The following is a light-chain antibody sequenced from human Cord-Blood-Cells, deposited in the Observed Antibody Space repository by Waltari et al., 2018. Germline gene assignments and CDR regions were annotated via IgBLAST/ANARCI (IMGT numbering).Light chain of an antibody. CDR2: DVS. Sequence: QSALTQPASVSGSPGQSITISCTGTSSDVGGYNYVSWYQHHPGKAPKLMIYDVSNRPSGFSNRFSAPNSAKTASLPISGLQVEDEAIYYCSSYTRSSTYAFGTGTKVTVL. J-gene: IGLJ1*01. CDR1: SSDVGGYNY. CDR3: SSYTRSSTYA. V-gene: IGLV2-14*03.